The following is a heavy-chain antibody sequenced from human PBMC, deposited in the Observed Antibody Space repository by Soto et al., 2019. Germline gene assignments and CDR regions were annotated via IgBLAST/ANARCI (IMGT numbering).Heavy chain of an antibody. Sequence: GESLKISCKGSGYGFASYWIAWVRQMPGKGLEWMGIIDPGDSETRYSTSFQGKVTISAEKSITTAYLQWSSLKDSETAMYYCARQLTAAADVDYWGQGTLVTVSP. CDR1: GYGFASYW. CDR3: ARQLTAAADVDY. CDR2: IDPGDSET. D-gene: IGHD6-13*01. J-gene: IGHJ4*02. V-gene: IGHV5-51*01.